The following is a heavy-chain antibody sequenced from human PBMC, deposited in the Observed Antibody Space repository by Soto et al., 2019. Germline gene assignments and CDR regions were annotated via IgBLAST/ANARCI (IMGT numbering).Heavy chain of an antibody. CDR2: INQDGNEK. CDR1: GFAFSNYW. D-gene: IGHD3-3*01. J-gene: IGHJ5*02. V-gene: IGHV3-7*01. Sequence: EVQLVESGGGLVQPGGSLRLSCADSGFAFSNYWRSWLRQAPGKGLEWVANINQDGNEKYYVDSMKGRFTVSRDNAKKSLYLQMNSLRAEDTAVYYCASAPFGVVLVSQWFDPWGQGTLVTVSS. CDR3: ASAPFGVVLVSQWFDP.